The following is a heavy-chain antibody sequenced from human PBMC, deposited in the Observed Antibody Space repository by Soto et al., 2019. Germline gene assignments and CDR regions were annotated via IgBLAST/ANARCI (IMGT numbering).Heavy chain of an antibody. CDR3: AKGPDYDILTGYYTPFDY. CDR1: GFTFSSYA. J-gene: IGHJ4*02. D-gene: IGHD3-9*01. Sequence: TGGSLRVSCAASGFTFSSYAMSWVRQAPGKGLEWVSAISGSGGSTYYADSVKGRFTISRDNSKNTLYLQMNSLRAEDTAVYYCAKGPDYDILTGYYTPFDYWGQGTLVTVSS. V-gene: IGHV3-23*01. CDR2: ISGSGGST.